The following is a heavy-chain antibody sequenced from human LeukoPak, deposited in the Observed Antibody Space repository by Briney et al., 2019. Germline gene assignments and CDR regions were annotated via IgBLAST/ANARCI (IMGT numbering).Heavy chain of an antibody. J-gene: IGHJ4*02. CDR1: GGTFSSYA. Sequence: VKVSCKASGGTFSSYALSWVRQAPGQGLEWMGGIIPIFGTANYAQKFQGRVTMTEDTSTDTAYMELSSLRSEDTAVYYCAILSPDWDYWGQGTLVTVSS. D-gene: IGHD2-21*01. CDR2: IIPIFGTA. CDR3: AILSPDWDY. V-gene: IGHV1-69*06.